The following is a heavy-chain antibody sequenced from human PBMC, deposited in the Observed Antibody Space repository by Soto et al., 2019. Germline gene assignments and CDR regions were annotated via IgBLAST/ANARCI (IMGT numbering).Heavy chain of an antibody. CDR3: ARLPRARRSYWFDP. V-gene: IGHV4-34*01. Sequence: SETLSLTCAVYGGSFSGYYWSWIRQPPGKGLEWIGEINHSGSTNYNPSLKSRVTISVDTSKNQFALKLSSVTAADTAVYYCARLPRARRSYWFDPGGQGTLVTVSS. CDR2: INHSGST. CDR1: GGSFSGYY. J-gene: IGHJ5*02.